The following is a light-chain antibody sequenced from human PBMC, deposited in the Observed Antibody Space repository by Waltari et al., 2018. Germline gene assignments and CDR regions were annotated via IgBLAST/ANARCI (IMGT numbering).Light chain of an antibody. J-gene: IGKJ1*01. CDR1: QTITNY. CDR2: GAS. V-gene: IGKV1-39*01. CDR3: QQTYITPRT. Sequence: DIQMTQFPTYLSASVEDRVTITCRASQTITNYLNWYQQKSGKAPRLLIYGASNLQGGVPSRFRGSGSGTDVTLTISNLQPEDFATYYCQQTYITPRTFGQGTKVEIK.